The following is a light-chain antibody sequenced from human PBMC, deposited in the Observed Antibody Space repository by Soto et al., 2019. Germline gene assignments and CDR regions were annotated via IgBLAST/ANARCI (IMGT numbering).Light chain of an antibody. CDR1: QNIRNY. CDR2: AAS. V-gene: IGKV1-39*01. CDR3: QQSYSSPWT. J-gene: IGKJ1*01. Sequence: IQMTQSPSSLSASVRDRFTISCRASQNIRNYLNWYQQKPGRAPKILIYAASSLQSGVPSRFSGGGSGTDFTLTITSLQPEDFATYYCQQSYSSPWTFGQATKVDI.